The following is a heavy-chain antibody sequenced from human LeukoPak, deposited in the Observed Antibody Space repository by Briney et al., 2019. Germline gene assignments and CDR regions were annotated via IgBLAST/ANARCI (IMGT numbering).Heavy chain of an antibody. D-gene: IGHD3-10*01. J-gene: IGHJ6*03. Sequence: PSETLSLTCAVYGGSFSNYYWSWIRQPPGKGLEWIGYIYYSGSTNYNPSLKSRVTISVDTSKNQFSLKLSSVTAADTAVYYCARSYGSGSYFSYYYYMDVWGKGTTVTISS. CDR3: ARSYGSGSYFSYYYYMDV. CDR1: GGSFSNYY. V-gene: IGHV4-59*01. CDR2: IYYSGST.